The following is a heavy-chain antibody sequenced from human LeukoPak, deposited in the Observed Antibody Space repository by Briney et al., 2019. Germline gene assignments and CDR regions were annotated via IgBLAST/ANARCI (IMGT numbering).Heavy chain of an antibody. J-gene: IGHJ6*02. V-gene: IGHV3-30*04. CDR2: ISYDGRTK. CDR3: ARDMKLRLDYYYGMDV. CDR1: GFTFNTYA. Sequence: GGSLRLSCAASGFTFNTYAMHWVRQAPGMGLEWVAVISYDGRTKYYRDSVTGRFTVSRDNAKNSLYLQMNSLRAEDTAVYYCARDMKLRLDYYYGMDVWGQGTTVTVSS. D-gene: IGHD3-3*01.